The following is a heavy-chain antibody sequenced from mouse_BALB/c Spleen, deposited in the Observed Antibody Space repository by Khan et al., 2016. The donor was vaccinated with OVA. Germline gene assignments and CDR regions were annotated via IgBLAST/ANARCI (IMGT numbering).Heavy chain of an antibody. J-gene: IGHJ2*01. D-gene: IGHD3-3*01. V-gene: IGHV2-9*02. CDR1: GYSLTRYG. CDR3: AISKYLARY. Sequence: QVQLKQSGPGLAAPSQRLYITCTVYGYSLTRYGVHWVRQTPGKGLEWLGLIWAGGSTNYNWAIMSRISICIENYKRLVFLIMNSLQTYDTALYYCAISKYLARYWGQGTTLTVSS. CDR2: IWAGGST.